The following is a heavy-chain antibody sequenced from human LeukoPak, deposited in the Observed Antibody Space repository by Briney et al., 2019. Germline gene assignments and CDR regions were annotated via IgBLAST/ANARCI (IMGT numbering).Heavy chain of an antibody. CDR3: ARGSVARSDYYYMDV. CDR1: GGSISSSSYY. Sequence: SETLSLTCTVSGGSISSSSYYWGWIRQPPGKGLEWIGTIYYSGSTNYNPSLKSRVTISVDTSKNQFSLKLSSVTAADTAVYYCARGSVARSDYYYMDVWGKGTTVTVSS. CDR2: IYYSGST. D-gene: IGHD4-23*01. V-gene: IGHV4-39*01. J-gene: IGHJ6*03.